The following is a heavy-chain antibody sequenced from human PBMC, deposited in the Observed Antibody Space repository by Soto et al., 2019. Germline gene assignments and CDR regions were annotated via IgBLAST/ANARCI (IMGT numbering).Heavy chain of an antibody. CDR1: GYSFTNYG. D-gene: IGHD6-19*01. V-gene: IGHV1-18*01. CDR2: ISAYNGNT. Sequence: QDQLVQSGVEVKKPGASVKVSCKASGYSFTNYGITWVRQATGQGFEWLGWISAYNGNTKYAQKLQGRVTMTTDASTSTAYLELRSLTSDAPAVYYCARDRGVAPPVAGNTYYYYYMDVWGKGTTVTVAS. J-gene: IGHJ6*03. CDR3: ARDRGVAPPVAGNTYYYYYMDV.